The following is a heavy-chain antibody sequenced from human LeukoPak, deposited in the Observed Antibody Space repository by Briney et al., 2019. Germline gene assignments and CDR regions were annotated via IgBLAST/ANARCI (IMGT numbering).Heavy chain of an antibody. D-gene: IGHD1-26*01. CDR2: ISWNSGSI. CDR1: GFTFDDYA. Sequence: GGSLRLSCAASGFTFDDYAMHWVRQAPGKGLEWVSGISWNSGSIGYADSVKGRFTISRDNAKNSLYLQMNSLRAEDMALYYCAKDRGSGSYPDAFDIWGQGTMVTVSS. V-gene: IGHV3-9*03. CDR3: AKDRGSGSYPDAFDI. J-gene: IGHJ3*02.